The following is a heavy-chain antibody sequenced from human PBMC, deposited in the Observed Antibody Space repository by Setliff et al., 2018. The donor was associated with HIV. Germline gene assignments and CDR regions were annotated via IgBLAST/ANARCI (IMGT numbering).Heavy chain of an antibody. CDR3: ARGLGIVEATTPFDF. CDR1: GESLSPYF. D-gene: IGHD1-26*01. Sequence: NPSETLSLTCAVYGESLSPYFWSWIRQTPGKGLEWIGEINHSGSSNYNPSLKSRVTLSVDTSKNHFSLKLTSVTAADAAVYYCARGLGIVEATTPFDFWGQGTLVTVSS. CDR2: INHSGSS. J-gene: IGHJ4*02. V-gene: IGHV4-34*01.